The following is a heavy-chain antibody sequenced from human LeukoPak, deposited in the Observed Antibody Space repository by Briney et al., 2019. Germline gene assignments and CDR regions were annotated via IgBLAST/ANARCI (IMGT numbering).Heavy chain of an antibody. Sequence: GGSLRLSCAASGFIFSNYAMTWVRQAPGKGLEWVSTISGSDGATYYADSVKGRFTISRDNSKNTLYLQMNSLRAEDTAVYYCASSYDSSGYYSNPPLDYWGQGTLVTVSS. V-gene: IGHV3-23*01. J-gene: IGHJ4*02. D-gene: IGHD3-22*01. CDR3: ASSYDSSGYYSNPPLDY. CDR2: ISGSDGAT. CDR1: GFIFSNYA.